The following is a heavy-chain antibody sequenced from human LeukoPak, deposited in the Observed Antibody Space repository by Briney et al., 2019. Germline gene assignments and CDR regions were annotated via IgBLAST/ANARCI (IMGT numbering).Heavy chain of an antibody. CDR2: IYYSGNT. CDR1: GGSISTYY. V-gene: IGHV4-59*01. CDR3: ARANYDSSGYYINYYYYYMDV. D-gene: IGHD3-22*01. Sequence: SETLSLTCTVSGGSISTYYWSWIRQPPGKGLEWIGYIYYSGNTNYNPSLKSRVTISVDTSKNQFSLKLSSVTAADTAVYYCARANYDSSGYYINYYYYYMDVWGKGTTVTVSS. J-gene: IGHJ6*03.